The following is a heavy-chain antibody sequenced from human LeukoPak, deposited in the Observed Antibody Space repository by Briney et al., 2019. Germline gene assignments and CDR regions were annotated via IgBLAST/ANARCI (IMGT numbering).Heavy chain of an antibody. V-gene: IGHV3-30-3*01. CDR1: GFTFSSYA. CDR3: ARDGARYYFDY. Sequence: PGRSLRLSCAASGFTFSSYAMHWVRQAPGKGLEWVAVISYDGSNKYYADSVKGRFTISRDNSKNTLYLQMNSLRAEDTAVYYCARDGARYYFDYWGQGTLVTVSS. J-gene: IGHJ4*02. D-gene: IGHD1-26*01. CDR2: ISYDGSNK.